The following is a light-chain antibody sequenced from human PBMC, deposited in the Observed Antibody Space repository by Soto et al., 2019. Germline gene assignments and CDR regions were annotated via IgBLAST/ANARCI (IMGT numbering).Light chain of an antibody. CDR2: YDD. V-gene: IGLV1-36*01. CDR1: SSNIGNNA. CDR3: AAGDDSLTGYV. Sequence: QSVLTQPPSVSEAPRQRVTISCSGSSSNIGNNAVNWYQQLPGKAPKLLIYYDDLLPSGVSDRFSGSKSGTSASLAISGLQSEDEADYYCAAGDDSLTGYVFGTGTKVTVL. J-gene: IGLJ1*01.